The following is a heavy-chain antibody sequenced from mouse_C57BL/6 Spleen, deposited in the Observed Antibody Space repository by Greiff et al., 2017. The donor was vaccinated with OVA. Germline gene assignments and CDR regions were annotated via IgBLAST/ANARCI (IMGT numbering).Heavy chain of an antibody. CDR2: IYPRDGST. V-gene: IGHV1-85*01. D-gene: IGHD1-1*01. Sequence: QVQLQQPGTELVKPGASVKLSCKASGYTFTSYDINWVKQRPGQGLEWIGWIYPRDGSTKYNEKFKGKATLTVDTSSSTAYMELHSLTSEDSAVYFCASSYYYGSRWYFDVWGTGTTVTVSS. CDR3: ASSYYYGSRWYFDV. CDR1: GYTFTSYD. J-gene: IGHJ1*03.